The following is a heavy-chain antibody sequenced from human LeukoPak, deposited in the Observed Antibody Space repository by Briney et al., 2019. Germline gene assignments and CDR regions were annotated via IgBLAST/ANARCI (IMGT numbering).Heavy chain of an antibody. D-gene: IGHD1-1*01. CDR1: GGSISSSSYY. CDR3: ARSRYIYGAASNWFDP. CDR2: IYYSGST. Sequence: SETLSLTCTVSGGSISSSSYYWGWIRQPPGKGLEWIGSIYYSGSTYYNPSLKSRVTISVDTSKNQFSLKLSSVTAADTAVYYCARSRYIYGAASNWFDPRGQGTLVTVSS. V-gene: IGHV4-39*07. J-gene: IGHJ5*02.